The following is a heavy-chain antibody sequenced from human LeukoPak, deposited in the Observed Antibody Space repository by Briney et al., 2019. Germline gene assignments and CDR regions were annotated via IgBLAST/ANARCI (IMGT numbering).Heavy chain of an antibody. J-gene: IGHJ6*02. D-gene: IGHD3-10*01. CDR2: IKSKTDGGTT. CDR3: TTVEGYYYGSGSYYKESYHYYGMDV. CDR1: GFTFSNAW. V-gene: IGHV3-15*01. Sequence: GGSLRLSCAASGFTFSNAWMSWVRQAPGKGLEWVGRIKSKTDGGTTDYAAPVKGRFTISRDDSKNTLYLQMNSLKTEDKAVYYCTTVEGYYYGSGSYYKESYHYYGMDVWGQGTTVTVSS.